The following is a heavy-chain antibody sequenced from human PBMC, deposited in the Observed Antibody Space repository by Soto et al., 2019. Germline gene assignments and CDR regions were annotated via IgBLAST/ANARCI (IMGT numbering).Heavy chain of an antibody. Sequence: QVQLEQSGSEVKKSGSSVKVSCKASGYSFSSHAITWVRQAPGQGLEWMGGIIPVFGTPSYAQKFQGRVTIPADKSTNTSYLELRSLRSEDTAVYYSARGGALSTSWYWGDGLDSWGQGTQVTVSS. D-gene: IGHD6-13*01. J-gene: IGHJ4*02. CDR1: GYSFSSHA. CDR3: ARGGALSTSWYWGDGLDS. CDR2: IIPVFGTP. V-gene: IGHV1-69*06.